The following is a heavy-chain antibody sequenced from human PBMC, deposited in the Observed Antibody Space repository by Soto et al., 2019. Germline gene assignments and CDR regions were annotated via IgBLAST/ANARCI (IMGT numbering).Heavy chain of an antibody. D-gene: IGHD2-8*01. CDR2: ISGCNGDT. CDR1: GYTFTRYG. CDR3: AKNGQPPYYYYGMDV. Sequence: QGQLVQSGTEVKKPGASLKVSCKASGYTFTRYGISWVRQAPGQGLEWMGWISGCNGDTKYAQKFQGRVTMTIDTSTSTAYMELGSLTSDDTAVYYCAKNGQPPYYYYGMDVWGQGTTVTVSS. J-gene: IGHJ6*02. V-gene: IGHV1-18*01.